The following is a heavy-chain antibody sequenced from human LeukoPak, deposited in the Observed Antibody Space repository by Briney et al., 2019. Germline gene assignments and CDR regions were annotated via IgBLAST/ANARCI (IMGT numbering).Heavy chain of an antibody. Sequence: SETLSLTCTVSGGSVYSDTYYWSWIRQPPGKGLEWIGYIFYSGSTNSNPSLKSRVTISVDTSKNQFSLRLSSVTAADTAVYYCASSGSYRFDYWGQGTLVTVSS. CDR2: IFYSGST. CDR3: ASSGSYRFDY. J-gene: IGHJ4*02. D-gene: IGHD1-26*01. CDR1: GGSVYSDTYY. V-gene: IGHV4-61*01.